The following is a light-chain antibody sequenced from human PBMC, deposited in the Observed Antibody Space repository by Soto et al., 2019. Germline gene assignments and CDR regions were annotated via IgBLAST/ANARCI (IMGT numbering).Light chain of an antibody. CDR1: QSVSSSY. Sequence: EVVLTQSPGTLSLSPGEGATLSCRASQSVSSSYLAWYQQKPGQAPRLLIFGASSRATGIPERFSGSGSGTDFILTINRLEPDDFAVYYCQQYGRSPYTFGQGTKLEIK. V-gene: IGKV3-20*01. CDR3: QQYGRSPYT. J-gene: IGKJ2*01. CDR2: GAS.